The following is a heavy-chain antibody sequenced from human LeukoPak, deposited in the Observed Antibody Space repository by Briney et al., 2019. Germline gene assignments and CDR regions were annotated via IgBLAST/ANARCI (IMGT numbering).Heavy chain of an antibody. CDR2: IDTSGSYI. V-gene: IGHV3-21*01. Sequence: GGSLRLSCAASGFTFSIYSMNWVRQAPGKGLEWVSFIDTSGSYIYYGDSVKGRVTISRDNAKNSLYLQMNGLRAEDTAVYYCARGPSITLLRGVAMSDGFDIWGQGAMVTVSS. D-gene: IGHD3-10*01. CDR3: ARGPSITLLRGVAMSDGFDI. CDR1: GFTFSIYS. J-gene: IGHJ3*02.